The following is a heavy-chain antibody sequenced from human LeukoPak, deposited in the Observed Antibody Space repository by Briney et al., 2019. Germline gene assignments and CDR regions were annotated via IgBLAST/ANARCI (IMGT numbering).Heavy chain of an antibody. CDR3: ASTGSYSGRFDY. J-gene: IGHJ4*02. CDR2: INHSGST. V-gene: IGHV4-34*01. CDR1: GGSFSGYY. Sequence: PSETLSLTCAVYGGSFSGYYWSWIRQPPGKGLEWIGEINHSGSTNYNPSLKSRVTISVDTSKNQFSPKLSSVTAADTAVYYCASTGSYSGRFDYWGQGTLVTVSS. D-gene: IGHD3-10*01.